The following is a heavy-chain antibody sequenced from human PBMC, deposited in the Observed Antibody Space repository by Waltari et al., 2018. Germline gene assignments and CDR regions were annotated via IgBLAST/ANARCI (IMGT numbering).Heavy chain of an antibody. Sequence: QVQLQQWGAGLLKPSETLSLTCAVYGGSFSGYYWSWIRQPPGKGLEWIGEINHSGSTNYNQSLKSRVTISVDTSKNQFSLKLSSVTAADTAVYYCARAGKSEYYDSSGYSFDYWGQGTLVTVSS. V-gene: IGHV4-34*01. CDR3: ARAGKSEYYDSSGYSFDY. CDR2: INHSGST. J-gene: IGHJ4*02. D-gene: IGHD3-22*01. CDR1: GGSFSGYY.